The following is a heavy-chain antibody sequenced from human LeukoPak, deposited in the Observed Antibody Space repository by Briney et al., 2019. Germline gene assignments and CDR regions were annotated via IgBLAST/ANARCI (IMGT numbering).Heavy chain of an antibody. CDR1: GGTFSSYA. Sequence: EASVKVSCKASGGTFSSYAISWVRQAPGQGLEWMGGIIPMFGTANYAQKFQGRVTITTEESTSTAYMELSSLGSEDTAVYYCARVFARGGEISGSYYYYWGQGTLVTVSS. V-gene: IGHV1-69*05. D-gene: IGHD1-26*01. J-gene: IGHJ4*02. CDR3: ARVFARGGEISGSYYYY. CDR2: IIPMFGTA.